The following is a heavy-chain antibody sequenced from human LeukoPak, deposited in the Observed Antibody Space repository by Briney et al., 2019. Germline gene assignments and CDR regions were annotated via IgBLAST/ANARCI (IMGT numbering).Heavy chain of an antibody. CDR1: GFTFSSYA. J-gene: IGHJ4*02. D-gene: IGHD3-22*01. V-gene: IGHV3-23*01. CDR2: ISGSGGST. CDR3: AKDTEGTMIVVVTDY. Sequence: GGSLRLSCAASGFTFSSYAMSWVRQAPGKGLEWVSAISGSGGSTDYADSVKGRFTISRDNSKNTLYLQMNSLRAEDTAVYYCAKDTEGTMIVVVTDYWGQGTLVTVSS.